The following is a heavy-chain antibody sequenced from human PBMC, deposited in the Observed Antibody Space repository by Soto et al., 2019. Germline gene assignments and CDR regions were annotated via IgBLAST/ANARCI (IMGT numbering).Heavy chain of an antibody. V-gene: IGHV3-53*04. J-gene: IGHJ6*03. CDR3: ARSTVTTISSYMDV. Sequence: GGSLRLSCAASGFTVSSNYMSWVRQAPGKGLEWVSVIYSGGSTYYADSVKGRFTISRHNSKNTLYLQMNSLRAEDTAVYYCARSTVTTISSYMDVWGKGTTVTVSS. CDR2: IYSGGST. CDR1: GFTVSSNY. D-gene: IGHD4-4*01.